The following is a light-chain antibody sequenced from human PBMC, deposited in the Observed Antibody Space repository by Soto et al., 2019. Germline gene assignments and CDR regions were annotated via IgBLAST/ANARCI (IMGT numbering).Light chain of an antibody. J-gene: IGKJ4*01. V-gene: IGKV1-9*01. CDR2: AAS. CDR1: QGISSH. Sequence: DIQLTQSPSFLSASVGDRVTITCRASQGISSHLAWYQQKPGKAPKLLIYAASTLQSGVPSRFSGSGSGTEFTLTISSLQPEDFAGYYCQQLNSYPRTFGGGTKVEIK. CDR3: QQLNSYPRT.